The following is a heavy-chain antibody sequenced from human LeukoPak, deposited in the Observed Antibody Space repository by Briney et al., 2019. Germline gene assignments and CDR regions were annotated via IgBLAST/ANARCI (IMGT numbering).Heavy chain of an antibody. J-gene: IGHJ4*02. D-gene: IGHD6-19*01. CDR2: IIPIFGTA. CDR1: GGTFSSYA. Sequence: SVKVSCKASGGTFSSYAISWVRQAPGQGLEWMGGIIPIFGTANYAQKFQGRVTITTDESTSTAYMELSSLRSEDAAVYYCARESPSSIAVAGTYFDYWGQGTLVTFSS. CDR3: ARESPSSIAVAGTYFDY. V-gene: IGHV1-69*05.